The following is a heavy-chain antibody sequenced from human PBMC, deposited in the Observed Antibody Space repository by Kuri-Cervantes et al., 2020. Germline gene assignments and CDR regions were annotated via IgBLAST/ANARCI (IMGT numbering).Heavy chain of an antibody. CDR1: GYTFTSYA. CDR2: IIPIFGTA. CDR3: ARGGEYYYDSSGYSRWGDYYYYMDV. J-gene: IGHJ6*03. V-gene: IGHV1-69*05. D-gene: IGHD3-22*01. Sequence: SVKVSCKASGYTFTSYAISWVRQAPGQGLEWMGGIIPIFGTANYAQKFQGRVTTTTDESTSTAYMELSSLRSEDTAVYYCARGGEYYYDSSGYSRWGDYYYYMDVWGKGTTVTVSS.